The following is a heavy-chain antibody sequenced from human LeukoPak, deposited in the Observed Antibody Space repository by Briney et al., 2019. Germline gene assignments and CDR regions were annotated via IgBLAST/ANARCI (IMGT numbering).Heavy chain of an antibody. J-gene: IGHJ4*02. CDR2: IGWNSGSI. Sequence: GRSLRLSCAASGFTFDDYDMHWVRHAPGNGLEWVSGIGWNSGSIGYADSVEGRFTISRDNAKNSLYLQMNSLRAEDTALYYCAKDIAPTYDSSGYYDYWGQGTLVTVSS. D-gene: IGHD3-22*01. CDR3: AKDIAPTYDSSGYYDY. V-gene: IGHV3-9*01. CDR1: GFTFDDYD.